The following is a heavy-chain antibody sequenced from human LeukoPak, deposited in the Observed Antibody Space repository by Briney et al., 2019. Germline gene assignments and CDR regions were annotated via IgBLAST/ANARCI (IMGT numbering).Heavy chain of an antibody. V-gene: IGHV3-9*01. CDR2: MSWKGGNI. D-gene: IGHD3-10*01. CDR1: GFTFDDYA. J-gene: IGHJ4*02. Sequence: GGSLRLSCAGSGFTFDDYAMHWVRQVPGKGLEWVSGMSWKGGNIGYADSVKGRFTISRDNAKKTLYLQMNSLGVGDTGLYYCARAFASGIRRALWFGDLLRAQGTLVTVSS. CDR3: ARAFASGIRRALWFGDLL.